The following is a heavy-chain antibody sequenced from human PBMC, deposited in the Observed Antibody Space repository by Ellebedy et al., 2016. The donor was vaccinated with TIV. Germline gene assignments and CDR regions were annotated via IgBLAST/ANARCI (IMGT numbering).Heavy chain of an antibody. J-gene: IGHJ4*02. Sequence: PSETLSLTCTVSGGSIRSSSYYWGWVRQAPGKGLEWVSVISGSGGSTYYADSVKGRFTISRDNSKNTLYLQMNSLRAEDTAVYYCAKDSKWELSDFDYWGQGTLVTVSS. CDR1: GGSIRSSSYY. D-gene: IGHD1-26*01. CDR3: AKDSKWELSDFDY. CDR2: ISGSGGST. V-gene: IGHV3-23*01.